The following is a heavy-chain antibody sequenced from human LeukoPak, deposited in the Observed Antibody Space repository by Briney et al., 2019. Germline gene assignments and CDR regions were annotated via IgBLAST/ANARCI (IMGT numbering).Heavy chain of an antibody. CDR1: GYTFISYG. Sequence: ASVKVSCKASGYTFISYGISWVRRAPGQGLEWMGWISAYNGNTNYAQKLQGRVTMTTDTFTSTAYMELRSLRSDDTAVYYCAREISEVGATYFDYWGQGTLVTVSS. J-gene: IGHJ4*02. CDR2: ISAYNGNT. V-gene: IGHV1-18*01. CDR3: AREISEVGATYFDY. D-gene: IGHD1-26*01.